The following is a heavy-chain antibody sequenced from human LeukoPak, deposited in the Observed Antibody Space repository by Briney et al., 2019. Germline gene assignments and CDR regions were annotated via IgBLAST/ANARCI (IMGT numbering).Heavy chain of an antibody. V-gene: IGHV3-23*01. D-gene: IGHD3-22*01. Sequence: SGGSLRLSCLTSGLTLSTNAMSWVRQAPGKGLEWVSGISGSGDNTYYADSVKGRFTISRDNSKNTLYVQVNSLGTEDTAAYYCAKGSYYDSSGSFYFDYWGQGTLVTVSS. CDR2: ISGSGDNT. CDR3: AKGSYYDSSGSFYFDY. CDR1: GLTLSTNA. J-gene: IGHJ4*02.